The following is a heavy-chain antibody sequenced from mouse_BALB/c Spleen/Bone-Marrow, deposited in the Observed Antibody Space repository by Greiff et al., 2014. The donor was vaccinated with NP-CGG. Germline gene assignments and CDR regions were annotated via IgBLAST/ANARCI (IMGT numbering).Heavy chain of an antibody. J-gene: IGHJ2*01. V-gene: IGHV1-5*01. CDR1: GYTFTSYW. CDR2: IYPGKSDT. Sequence: VQLKESGTVLARPGASVEMSCKASGYTFTSYWMHWVKQRPGQGLEWIGTIYPGKSDTTYNQKFKGKAKLTAVTSTSTAYMELSSLTNEDSAVYYCTTLARNYFDYWGQGTTLTVSS. CDR3: TTLARNYFDY. D-gene: IGHD3-1*01.